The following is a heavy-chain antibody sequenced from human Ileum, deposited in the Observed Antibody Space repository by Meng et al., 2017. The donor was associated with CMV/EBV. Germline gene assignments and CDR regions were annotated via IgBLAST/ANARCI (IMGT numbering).Heavy chain of an antibody. V-gene: IGHV7-4-1*02. Sequence: QVQLVQSGSELKKPGASVKLSCKASGYTFTSNNLIWVRQAPGQGPEWMGWINTNTGNPTYARDFTGRFVFSLDTSVSTAYLQISGLKAEDTAVYYCARDGLNERYFDYWGQGTLVTVSS. CDR1: GYTFTSNN. J-gene: IGHJ4*02. CDR3: ARDGLNERYFDY. CDR2: INTNTGNP.